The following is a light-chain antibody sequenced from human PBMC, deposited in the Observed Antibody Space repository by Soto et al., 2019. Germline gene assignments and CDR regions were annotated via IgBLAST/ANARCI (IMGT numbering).Light chain of an antibody. CDR3: HQYGSSPT. Sequence: EIVLTQSPGTLSLSPGERATLSCRASQSVSRNFLAWYQQKSGQAPRLLIFGASSRATGIPDNFSGSGSGTDFTPTISRLEPEDFAVYFCHQYGSSPTFGQGIKVDTK. J-gene: IGKJ1*01. CDR1: QSVSRNF. CDR2: GAS. V-gene: IGKV3-20*01.